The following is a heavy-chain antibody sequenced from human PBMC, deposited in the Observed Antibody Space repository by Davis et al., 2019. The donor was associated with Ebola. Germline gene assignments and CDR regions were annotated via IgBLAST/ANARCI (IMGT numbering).Heavy chain of an antibody. CDR2: INHSGST. CDR1: GGSFSGYY. Sequence: GSLRLSCAVYGGSFSGYYWNWIRQPPGKGLEWIGEINHSGSTNYNPPLKSRVTISVDTSKNQFSLKLSPVTAADTAVYYCARQGGDSRSWFDWGQGTLVTVSS. V-gene: IGHV4-34*01. CDR3: ARQGGDSRSWFD. J-gene: IGHJ4*02. D-gene: IGHD6-13*01.